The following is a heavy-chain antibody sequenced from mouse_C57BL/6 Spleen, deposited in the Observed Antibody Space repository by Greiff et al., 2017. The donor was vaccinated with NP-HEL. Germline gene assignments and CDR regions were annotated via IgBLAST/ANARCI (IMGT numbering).Heavy chain of an antibody. CDR2: INPNNGGT. D-gene: IGHD1-1*01. CDR1: GYTFTDYY. V-gene: IGHV1-26*01. CDR3: ARWGYYGTYWYFDV. Sequence: EVQLQQSGPELVKPGASVKISCKASGYTFTDYYMNWVKQSHGKSLEWIGDINPNNGGTSYNQKFKGKATLTVDKSSSTAYMELRSLTSEDSAVYYCARWGYYGTYWYFDVWGTGTTVTVSS. J-gene: IGHJ1*03.